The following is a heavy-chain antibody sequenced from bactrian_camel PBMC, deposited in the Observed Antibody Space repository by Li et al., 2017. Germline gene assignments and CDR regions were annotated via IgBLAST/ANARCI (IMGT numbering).Heavy chain of an antibody. J-gene: IGHJ4*01. CDR3: NVRRRSWLGTEY. Sequence: HVQLVESGGDLVRPGGSLKPSCAGSGYTFSACGMAWYRQAPGKERELVLRIYGPDTAAYLDSVKGRFTISQDNAKNTVYLQMNRLKSEDTARYYCNVRRRSWLGTEYWGQGTQVTVS. D-gene: IGHD2*01. CDR2: IYGPDTA. V-gene: IGHV3S9*01. CDR1: GYTFSACG.